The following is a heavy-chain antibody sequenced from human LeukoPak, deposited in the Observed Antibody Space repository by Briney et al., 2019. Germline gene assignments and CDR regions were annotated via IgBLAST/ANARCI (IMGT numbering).Heavy chain of an antibody. Sequence: GASVKVSCKASGYTFTSYGISWVRQAPGQGLEWMGWISAYNGNTNYAQKLQGRVTMTTDTSTSTAYMELSSLRSEDTAVYYCARVKYYDSSGYTNWGQGTLVTVSS. D-gene: IGHD3-22*01. CDR3: ARVKYYDSSGYTN. V-gene: IGHV1-18*01. J-gene: IGHJ4*02. CDR1: GYTFTSYG. CDR2: ISAYNGNT.